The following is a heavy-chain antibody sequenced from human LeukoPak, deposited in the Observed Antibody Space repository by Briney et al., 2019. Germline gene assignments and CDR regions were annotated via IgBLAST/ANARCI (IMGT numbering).Heavy chain of an antibody. J-gene: IGHJ3*02. V-gene: IGHV3-66*01. Sequence: PGGSLRLSCAASGFTVSSNYMSWVRQAPGKGLEWVSVIYSGGSTYYADSVKGRFTISRDNSKNTLYLQMKSLRAEDTAVYYCARVRDGYNTDAFDIWGQGTMVTVSS. CDR3: ARVRDGYNTDAFDI. D-gene: IGHD5-24*01. CDR1: GFTVSSNY. CDR2: IYSGGST.